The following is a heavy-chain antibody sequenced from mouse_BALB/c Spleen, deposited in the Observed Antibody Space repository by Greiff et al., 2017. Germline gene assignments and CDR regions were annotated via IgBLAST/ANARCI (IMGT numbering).Heavy chain of an antibody. D-gene: IGHD2-1*01. J-gene: IGHJ3*01. CDR1: GFTFSSYT. Sequence: EVKVEESGGGLVKPGGSLKLSCAASGFTFSSYTMSWVRQTPEKRLEWVATISSGGSYTYYPDSVKGRFTISRDNAKNTLYLQMSSLKSEDTAMYYCTRDGNGNYAFAYWGQGTLVTVSA. CDR3: TRDGNGNYAFAY. V-gene: IGHV5-6-4*01. CDR2: ISSGGSYT.